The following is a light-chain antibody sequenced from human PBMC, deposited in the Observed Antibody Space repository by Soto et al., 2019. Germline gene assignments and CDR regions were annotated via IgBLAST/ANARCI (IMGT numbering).Light chain of an antibody. J-gene: IGKJ1*01. CDR3: QQSQGT. CDR2: AAS. Sequence: DIQMTHSPSSLSASVGDRVTITCRSSQSISSYLHWYQQKPGKAPKLLIFAASSLQSGVPSRFSGSGSGTDFTLTISSLQPEDFATYYCQQSQGTFGQGTKVDIK. CDR1: QSISSY. V-gene: IGKV1-39*01.